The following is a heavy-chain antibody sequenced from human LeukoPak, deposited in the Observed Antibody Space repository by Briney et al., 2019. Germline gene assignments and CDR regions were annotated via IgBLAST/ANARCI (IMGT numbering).Heavy chain of an antibody. Sequence: ASVKVYCKASGYTLTDYYMHWVRQAPGQGLEWMGCINPNSGGTNYARKFQGRVTMTRDTSISTAYMELSRLRSDDTAFYYCARDNYDSGRYYYFDYWGQGTLVTVSS. CDR3: ARDNYDSGRYYYFDY. CDR2: INPNSGGT. J-gene: IGHJ4*02. D-gene: IGHD3-10*01. V-gene: IGHV1-2*02. CDR1: GYTLTDYY.